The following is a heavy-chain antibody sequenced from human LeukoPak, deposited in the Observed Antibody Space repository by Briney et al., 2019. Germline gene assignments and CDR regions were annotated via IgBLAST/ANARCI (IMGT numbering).Heavy chain of an antibody. J-gene: IGHJ4*02. CDR2: IYYSGST. V-gene: IGHV4-59*01. Sequence: SETLSLTCTVSGGSISSYYWSWIRQPPGKGLEWIGYIYYSGSTNYNSSLKSRVTISVDTSKNQFSLKLSSVTAADTAVYCCARARIAAAGTYQYFDYWGQGTLVTVSS. CDR3: ARARIAAAGTYQYFDY. D-gene: IGHD6-13*01. CDR1: GGSISSYY.